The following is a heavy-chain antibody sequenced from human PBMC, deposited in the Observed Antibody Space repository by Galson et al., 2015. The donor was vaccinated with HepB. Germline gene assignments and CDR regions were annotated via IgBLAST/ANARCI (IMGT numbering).Heavy chain of an antibody. V-gene: IGHV3-33*01. CDR1: GFIFSNYG. D-gene: IGHD2-2*01. CDR3: VRDDRLGFCSSSGCYVAPHRYGMDV. CDR2: IWHDGNKK. J-gene: IGHJ6*02. Sequence: SLRLSCAASGFIFSNYGMHWVRQSPGKGLEWVAIIWHDGNKKIYVDSVKGRFTISRDNAKNTMYLQMNSLGAEDTAVYYCVRDDRLGFCSSSGCYVAPHRYGMDVWGQGTTVTVSS.